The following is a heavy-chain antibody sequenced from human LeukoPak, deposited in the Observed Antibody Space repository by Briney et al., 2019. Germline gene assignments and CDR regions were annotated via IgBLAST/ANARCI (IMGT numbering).Heavy chain of an antibody. CDR3: ARDIYYDSSGYYGSVY. V-gene: IGHV3-48*04. D-gene: IGHD3-22*01. J-gene: IGHJ4*02. CDR2: ISSSSSTI. CDR1: GFTFSSYS. Sequence: GGSLRLSCAASGFTFSSYSMNWVRQAPGKGLEWVSYISSSSSTIYYADSVKGRFIISRDNAKTSLYLQMNSLRAEDTAVYYCARDIYYDSSGYYGSVYWGQGTLVTVSS.